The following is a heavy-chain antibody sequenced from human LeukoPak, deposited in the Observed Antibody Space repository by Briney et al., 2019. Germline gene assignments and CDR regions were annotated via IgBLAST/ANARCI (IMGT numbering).Heavy chain of an antibody. J-gene: IGHJ5*02. D-gene: IGHD3-10*01. V-gene: IGHV4-39*07. Sequence: SETLSLTCTVSGGSISRSSYYWGWIRQPPGMGLEWIGSMYYSGSTYYNPSLKSRVTISVDTSKNQFSLKLSSVTAADTAVYYCAREGDYYGPGSHYGGAFDPWGQGTLVIVSS. CDR2: MYYSGST. CDR3: AREGDYYGPGSHYGGAFDP. CDR1: GGSISRSSYY.